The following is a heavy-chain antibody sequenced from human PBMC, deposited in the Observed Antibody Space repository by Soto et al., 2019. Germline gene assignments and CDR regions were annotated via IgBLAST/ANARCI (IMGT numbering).Heavy chain of an antibody. CDR3: ARGSGSFRSYYDFWSGYSPPNDY. J-gene: IGHJ4*02. D-gene: IGHD3-3*01. Sequence: NPSETLSLTCTVSGGSISSGGYYWSWIRQHPGKGLEWIGYIYYSGSTYYNPSLKSRVTISVDTSKNQFSLKLSSVTAADTAVYYCARGSGSFRSYYDFWSGYSPPNDYWGQGTLVTVSS. CDR2: IYYSGST. CDR1: GGSISSGGYY. V-gene: IGHV4-31*03.